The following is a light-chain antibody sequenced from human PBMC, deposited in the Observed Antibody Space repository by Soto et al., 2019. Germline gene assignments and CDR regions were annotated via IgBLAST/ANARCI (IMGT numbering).Light chain of an antibody. Sequence: QSVLTQPASVSGSPGQSITISCTGTISDVGSYDLVSWYQQHPGKAPKLMIYEGSKRPSGVSSRFSGSKSGNTASLTISGLQAEDEADYYCCSYAGSSTSWVFAGGTKVTV. CDR2: EGS. CDR3: CSYAGSSTSWV. CDR1: ISDVGSYDL. J-gene: IGLJ3*02. V-gene: IGLV2-23*01.